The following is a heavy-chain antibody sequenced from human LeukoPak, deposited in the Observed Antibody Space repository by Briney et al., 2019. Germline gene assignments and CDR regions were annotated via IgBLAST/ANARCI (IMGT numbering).Heavy chain of an antibody. D-gene: IGHD6-13*01. Sequence: SSETLSLTCTVSGGSISSYYWSWIRQPPGKGLEWIGYIYYSASTNYNPSLKSRVTISVDTSKNQFSLKLSSVTAADTAVYYCARGDSSSWLRFDPWGQGTLVTVSS. J-gene: IGHJ5*02. V-gene: IGHV4-59*01. CDR3: ARGDSSSWLRFDP. CDR2: IYYSAST. CDR1: GGSISSYY.